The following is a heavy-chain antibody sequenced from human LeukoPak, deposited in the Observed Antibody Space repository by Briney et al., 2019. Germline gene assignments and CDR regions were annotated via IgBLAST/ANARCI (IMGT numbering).Heavy chain of an antibody. J-gene: IGHJ4*02. CDR1: GGSISGYY. D-gene: IGHD3-22*01. V-gene: IGHV4-59*08. CDR2: IYYSGNT. Sequence: SGTLSLTCTVSGGSISGYYWSWIRQPPGKGLEWIGYIYYSGNTNYNPSLKSRVTMSVDTSKNQFSLKLSSATAADTAVYYCTRHSYDGSGYYHLDYWGQGTLVTVSS. CDR3: TRHSYDGSGYYHLDY.